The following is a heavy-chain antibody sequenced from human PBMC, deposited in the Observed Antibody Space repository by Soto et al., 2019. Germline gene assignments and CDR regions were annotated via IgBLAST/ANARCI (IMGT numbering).Heavy chain of an antibody. CDR2: INPNSGGT. CDR3: ARAAAAGDFDP. CDR1: GYTFTGYY. V-gene: IGHV1-2*04. J-gene: IGHJ5*02. Sequence: ASVKVSCKASGYTFTGYYMHWVRQAPGLGLEWMGWINPNSGGTNYAQKFQGWVTMTRDTSISTAYMELSRLSSDDTAVYYCARAAAAGDFDPWGQGTLVTVSS. D-gene: IGHD6-13*01.